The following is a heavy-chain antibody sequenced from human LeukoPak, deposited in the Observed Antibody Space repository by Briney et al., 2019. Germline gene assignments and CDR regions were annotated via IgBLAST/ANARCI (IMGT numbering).Heavy chain of an antibody. CDR3: ASGYEQYYFDY. Sequence: PGGSLRLSCAASGFTFSSYWMSWVRQAPGKGLEWVANIKQDGSEKYYVDSVKGRFTISRDNAKNSLYLQMNSLRAEDTAVYYCASGYEQYYFDYWGQGTLVTVSS. J-gene: IGHJ4*02. D-gene: IGHD5-12*01. CDR1: GFTFSSYW. CDR2: IKQDGSEK. V-gene: IGHV3-7*01.